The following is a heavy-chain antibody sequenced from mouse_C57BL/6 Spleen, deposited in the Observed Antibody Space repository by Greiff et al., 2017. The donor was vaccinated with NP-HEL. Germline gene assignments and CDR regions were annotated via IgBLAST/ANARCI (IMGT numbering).Heavy chain of an antibody. D-gene: IGHD2-4*01. Sequence: EVQVVESGEGLVKPGGSLKLSCAASGFTFSSYAMSWVRQTPEKRLEWVAYISSGGDYIYYADTVKGRFTISRDNARNTLYLQMSSLKSEDTAMYYCTRDQDYDYDVYFDYWGQGTTLTVSS. V-gene: IGHV5-9-1*02. CDR2: ISSGGDYI. CDR1: GFTFSSYA. CDR3: TRDQDYDYDVYFDY. J-gene: IGHJ2*01.